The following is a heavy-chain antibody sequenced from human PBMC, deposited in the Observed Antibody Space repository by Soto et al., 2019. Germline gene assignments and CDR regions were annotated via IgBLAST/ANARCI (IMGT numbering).Heavy chain of an antibody. Sequence: QVQLVESGGGVVQPGRSLRLPCAASGFTFSSYAMHWVRQAPGKGLEWVAVISYDGSNKYYADSVKGRFTISRDNSKNTLYLQMNSLRAEDTAVYYCARDPYSYGPKFGYFDYWGQGTLVTVSS. J-gene: IGHJ4*02. V-gene: IGHV3-30-3*01. CDR1: GFTFSSYA. D-gene: IGHD5-18*01. CDR2: ISYDGSNK. CDR3: ARDPYSYGPKFGYFDY.